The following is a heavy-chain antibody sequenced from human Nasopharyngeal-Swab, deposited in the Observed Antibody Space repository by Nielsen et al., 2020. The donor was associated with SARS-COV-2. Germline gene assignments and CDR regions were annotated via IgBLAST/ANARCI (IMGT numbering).Heavy chain of an antibody. Sequence: GESLKISCSSSGFTFSNYVMHWVRQAPGKGLEWVAAIWYDGTNKYYLDSVKDRFTISRDNSKNTVYLQMNSLRAEDTAVYYCVRWSGGWAFDIGGQGTMVTVSS. CDR2: IWYDGTNK. CDR3: VRWSGGWAFDI. D-gene: IGHD2-15*01. CDR1: GFTFSNYV. J-gene: IGHJ3*02. V-gene: IGHV3-33*03.